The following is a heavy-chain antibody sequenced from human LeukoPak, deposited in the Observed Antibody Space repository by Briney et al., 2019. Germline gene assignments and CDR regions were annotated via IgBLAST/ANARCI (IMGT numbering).Heavy chain of an antibody. V-gene: IGHV4-59*12. J-gene: IGHJ4*02. D-gene: IGHD5-18*01. CDR1: RGSISTYY. Sequence: PSETLSLTSNVSRGSISTYYWSRIRQPPGKGLEWIGHIYYSGSSSYHPSLQSRVTMSVDTSKNQFSLKLISVTAADTAVYYCVRRRASHQTGYGSFDYWGRGALVTVSS. CDR2: IYYSGSS. CDR3: VRRRASHQTGYGSFDY.